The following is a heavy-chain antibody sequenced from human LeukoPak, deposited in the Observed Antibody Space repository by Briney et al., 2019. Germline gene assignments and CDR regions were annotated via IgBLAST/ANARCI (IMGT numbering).Heavy chain of an antibody. V-gene: IGHV3-73*01. CDR1: GFTFSGSA. CDR3: TRYNVGFES. D-gene: IGHD1-1*01. Sequence: PGGSLRLSCAASGFTFSGSAMHWVRQASGKGLEWVGRIRSKTNSYSTSYAESVKVRFALSREDSKNTAYLQMHSLKTADTAVYYCTRYNVGFESWGQGTLVTVSS. CDR2: IRSKTNSYST. J-gene: IGHJ4*02.